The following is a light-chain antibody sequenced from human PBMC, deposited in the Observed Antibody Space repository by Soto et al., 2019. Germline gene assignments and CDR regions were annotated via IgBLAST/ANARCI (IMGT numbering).Light chain of an antibody. J-gene: IGKJ5*01. CDR2: GAS. Sequence: DIVLTQSAAYLCLCPGEGDNLXCRASQSVDSHFDWYQQKPGQAPRPLIFGASNRAHGSPGRFSGSGSVTDFTRAINRLEPDDSAVYYGQQRSDWPITFGQGTRLEIK. CDR3: QQRSDWPIT. CDR1: QSVDSH. V-gene: IGKV3-11*01.